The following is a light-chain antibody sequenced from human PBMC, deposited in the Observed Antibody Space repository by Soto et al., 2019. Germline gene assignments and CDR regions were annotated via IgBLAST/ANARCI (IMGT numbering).Light chain of an antibody. Sequence: QSALTQPASVSGSPGQSITISCTGSSSDVGGYNYVSWYQQHPGKAPKLMIYEVSNRPSGISNRFSGSKSGNTASLTLSGLQAEDEADYYCSSYTSSRTLVFGGGTKLTVL. J-gene: IGLJ2*01. CDR3: SSYTSSRTLV. V-gene: IGLV2-14*01. CDR2: EVS. CDR1: SSDVGGYNY.